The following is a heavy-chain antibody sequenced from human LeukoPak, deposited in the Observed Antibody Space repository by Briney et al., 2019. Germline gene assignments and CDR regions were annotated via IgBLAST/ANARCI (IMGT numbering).Heavy chain of an antibody. Sequence: ASVKVSCKASGYTFTGYYTHWVRQAPGQGLEWMGWINPNSGGTNYAQKFQGRVTMTRDTSISTAYMELSRLRSDDTAVYYCARGDPVADTSDFDYWGQGTLVTVSS. D-gene: IGHD6-19*01. V-gene: IGHV1-2*02. CDR2: INPNSGGT. CDR3: ARGDPVADTSDFDY. CDR1: GYTFTGYY. J-gene: IGHJ4*02.